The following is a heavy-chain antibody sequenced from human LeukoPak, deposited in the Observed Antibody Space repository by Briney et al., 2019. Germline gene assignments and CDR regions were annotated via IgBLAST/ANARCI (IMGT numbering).Heavy chain of an antibody. CDR2: INHSGST. D-gene: IGHD6-13*01. Sequence: SETLSLTCAVYGGSFSGYYWSWIRQPPGKGLEWIGEINHSGSTNYNPSLKSRVTISVDTSKNQFSLKLSSVTAADTAVYYCARGSYSVPRQQQLAPLFDYWGQGTLVTVSS. J-gene: IGHJ4*02. CDR3: ARGSYSVPRQQQLAPLFDY. CDR1: GGSFSGYY. V-gene: IGHV4-34*01.